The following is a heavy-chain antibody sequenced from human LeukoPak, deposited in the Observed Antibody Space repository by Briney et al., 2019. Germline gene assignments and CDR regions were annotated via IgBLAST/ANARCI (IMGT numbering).Heavy chain of an antibody. D-gene: IGHD3-10*01. V-gene: IGHV3-23*01. J-gene: IGHJ4*02. CDR3: ARISVVSRSGPLDY. CDR1: GFTFSSYA. Sequence: PGGSLRLSCAASGFTFSSYAMTWVRQAPGEGLEWVSIIRSGAYTYYADSVKGRLSISRDNSKNTLYLEMNSLRAEDAAVYYCARISVVSRSGPLDYWGQGTLVTVSS. CDR2: IRSGAYT.